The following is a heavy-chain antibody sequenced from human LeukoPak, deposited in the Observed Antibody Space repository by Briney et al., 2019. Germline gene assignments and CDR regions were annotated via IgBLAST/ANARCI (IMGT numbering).Heavy chain of an antibody. CDR3: ARDRGDSSGYYYFDY. CDR2: ISYDGSNE. D-gene: IGHD3-22*01. Sequence: GGSLRLSCAASGFTFSSYAMHWVRQAPGKGLEWVAVISYDGSNEYYADSVKCRFTISRDNSKNTLYLQMNSLRAEDTAVYYCARDRGDSSGYYYFDYWGQGTLVTVSS. V-gene: IGHV3-30-3*01. CDR1: GFTFSSYA. J-gene: IGHJ4*02.